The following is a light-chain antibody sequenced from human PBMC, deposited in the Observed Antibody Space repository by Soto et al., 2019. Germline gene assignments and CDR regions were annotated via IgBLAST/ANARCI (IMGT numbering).Light chain of an antibody. CDR2: KAS. V-gene: IGKV1-5*03. J-gene: IGKJ4*02. CDR1: QSIGTW. CDR3: QQYKTYPLT. Sequence: DIQMTQSPSTLSASVGDRVTITCRASQSIGTWLAWYQQKPGKAPKLLIYKASSLEGGVPSRFSGSGSGTYFNITISSLQPDDFATYYCQQYKTYPLTCGGGTTVEIK.